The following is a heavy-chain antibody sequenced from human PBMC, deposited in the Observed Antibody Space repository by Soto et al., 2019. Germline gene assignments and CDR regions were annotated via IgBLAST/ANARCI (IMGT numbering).Heavy chain of an antibody. CDR1: GFTFDDYT. CDR2: ISWDGGST. J-gene: IGHJ4*02. V-gene: IGHV3-43*01. D-gene: IGHD3-10*01. CDR3: AKEGAAGYYYGSGSPPAYFDY. Sequence: GGSLRLSCAASGFTFDDYTMHWVRQAPGKGLEWVSLISWDGGSTYYADSVKGRFAISRDNSKNSLYLQMNSLRTEDTALYYCAKEGAAGYYYGSGSPPAYFDYWGQGTLVTV.